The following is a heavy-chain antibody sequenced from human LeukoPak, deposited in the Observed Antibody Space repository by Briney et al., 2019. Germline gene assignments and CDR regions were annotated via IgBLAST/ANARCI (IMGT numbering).Heavy chain of an antibody. Sequence: EASVKVSCKASGYTFTSYDINWVRQATGQGLEWMGWMNPNSGNTGYAQKFQGRVTMTRDTSTSTVYMELSSLRSEDTAVYYCARDPRTVAPNFDYWGQGTLVTVSS. D-gene: IGHD4-23*01. J-gene: IGHJ4*02. CDR1: GYTFTSYD. CDR2: MNPNSGNT. CDR3: ARDPRTVAPNFDY. V-gene: IGHV1-8*01.